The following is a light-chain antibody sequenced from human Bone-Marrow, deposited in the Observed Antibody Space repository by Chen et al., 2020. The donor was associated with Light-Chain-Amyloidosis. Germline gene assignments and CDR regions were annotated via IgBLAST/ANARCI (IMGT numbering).Light chain of an antibody. CDR1: SSDVGAYSY. CDR3: SSYAGTYTWV. V-gene: IGLV2-11*01. Sequence: QSALTQPRSVAGSLGRSVTISCTGTSSDVGAYSYVPWYQQHPGKAPKLIIYDVNKRPSGVPDRFSGSQSGSTASLTISRLQADDESDYFCSSYAGTYTWVFGGGTKLTVL. CDR2: DVN. J-gene: IGLJ3*02.